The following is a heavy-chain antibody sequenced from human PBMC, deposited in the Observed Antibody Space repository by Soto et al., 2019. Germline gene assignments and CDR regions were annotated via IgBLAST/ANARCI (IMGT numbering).Heavy chain of an antibody. D-gene: IGHD6-13*01. CDR2: ISYDGSNK. V-gene: IGHV3-30*18. CDR3: AKDRGIAAAGTGSYFDY. J-gene: IGHJ4*02. CDR1: GFTFSSYG. Sequence: VQLVESGGGLVKPGGSLRLSCAASGFTFSSYGMHWVRQAPGKGLEWVAVISYDGSNKYYADSVKGRFTISRDNSKNTLYLQMNSLRAEDTAVYYCAKDRGIAAAGTGSYFDYWGQGTLVTVSS.